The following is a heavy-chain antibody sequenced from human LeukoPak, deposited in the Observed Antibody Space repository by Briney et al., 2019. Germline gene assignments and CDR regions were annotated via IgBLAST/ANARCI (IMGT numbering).Heavy chain of an antibody. Sequence: SETLSLTCTVSGGSISSSSYYWGWIRQPPGKGLEWIGSIYYSGSTYYNPSLKSRVTISVDTSKNQFSLKLSSVTAADTAVYYCARLGAPYDFWSGYYIAGYYFDYWGQGTLVTVSS. CDR2: IYYSGST. J-gene: IGHJ4*02. D-gene: IGHD3-3*01. CDR3: ARLGAPYDFWSGYYIAGYYFDY. V-gene: IGHV4-39*07. CDR1: GGSISSSSYY.